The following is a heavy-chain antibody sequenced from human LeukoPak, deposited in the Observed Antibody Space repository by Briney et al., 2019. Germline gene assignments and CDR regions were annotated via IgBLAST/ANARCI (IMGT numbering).Heavy chain of an antibody. V-gene: IGHV1-69*05. CDR2: IIPIFGTA. CDR1: GYTFTSYG. J-gene: IGHJ3*02. Sequence: SVKVSCKASGYTFTSYGISWVRQAPGQGLEWMGGIIPIFGTANYAQKFQGRVTITTDESTSTAYMELSSLRSEDTAVYYCARPGRGERGYAFDIWGQGTMVTVSS. CDR3: ARPGRGERGYAFDI. D-gene: IGHD1-26*01.